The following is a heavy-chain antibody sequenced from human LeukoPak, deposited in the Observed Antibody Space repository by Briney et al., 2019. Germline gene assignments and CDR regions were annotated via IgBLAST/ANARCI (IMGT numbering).Heavy chain of an antibody. Sequence: PGGSLRLSCAASGFTFSNAWMSWVRQAPGKGLEWVGRIKSKTDGGTTDYAAPVKGRFTISRDDSKNTLYLQMNSLKTEDTAVYYCTTDRIARDSSGYYYGFDYWGQGTLVTVSS. CDR2: IKSKTDGGTT. CDR3: TTDRIARDSSGYYYGFDY. CDR1: GFTFSNAW. D-gene: IGHD3-22*01. V-gene: IGHV3-15*01. J-gene: IGHJ4*02.